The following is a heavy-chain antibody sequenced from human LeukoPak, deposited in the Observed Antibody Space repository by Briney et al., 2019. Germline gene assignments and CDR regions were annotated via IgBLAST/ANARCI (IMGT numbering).Heavy chain of an antibody. CDR3: ARCRGCLGSGSYYVNYYYYYGMDV. J-gene: IGHJ6*02. CDR1: GFTFSSYS. D-gene: IGHD3-10*01. V-gene: IGHV3-21*01. Sequence: PGGSLRLSCAASGFTFSSYSMNWVRQAPGKGLEWVSSISSSSSYIYYADSVKGRFTISRDNAKNSLYLQMNSLRAEDTAVYYCARCRGCLGSGSYYVNYYYYYGMDVWGQGTTVTVSS. CDR2: ISSSSSYI.